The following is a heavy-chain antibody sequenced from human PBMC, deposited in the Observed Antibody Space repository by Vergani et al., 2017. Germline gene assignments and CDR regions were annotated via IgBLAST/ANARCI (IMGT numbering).Heavy chain of an antibody. CDR3: ARPSTVVTTGAFDY. J-gene: IGHJ4*02. CDR2: IYYSGST. CDR1: GGSISSSSYY. Sequence: LQLQESGPGLVKPSETLSLTCTVSGGSISSSSYYWGWIRQPPGKGLEWIGSIYYSGSTYYNPSLKSRVTISVDTSKNQFSLKLSSVTAADTAVYYCARPSTVVTTGAFDYWGQGTLVTVSS. V-gene: IGHV4-39*01. D-gene: IGHD4-23*01.